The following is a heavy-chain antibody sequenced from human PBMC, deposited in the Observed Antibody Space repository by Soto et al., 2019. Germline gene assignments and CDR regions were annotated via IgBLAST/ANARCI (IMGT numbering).Heavy chain of an antibody. Sequence: GSLRLSCAASGFTFSSYAMGWVRQAPGEGLEWFSAITGRGDDTYNSDSVQGRFTISRDNSKNTLYLQMDSLRAEDTAVYFCAKVLAATGPSAFDNWGQEIPLTISS. CDR3: AKVLAATGPSAFDN. J-gene: IGHJ4*02. CDR2: ITGRGDDT. CDR1: GFTFSSYA. D-gene: IGHD3-3*01. V-gene: IGHV3-23*01.